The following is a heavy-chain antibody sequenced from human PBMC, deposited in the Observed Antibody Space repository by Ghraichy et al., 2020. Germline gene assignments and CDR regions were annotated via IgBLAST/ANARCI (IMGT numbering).Heavy chain of an antibody. D-gene: IGHD2-21*01. CDR2: IRYDGSNK. CDR1: GFTFSSYG. CDR3: AKDSGIIVVENYFDY. Sequence: GESLNISCAASGFTFSSYGMHWVRQAPGKGLEWVAFIRYDGSNKYYADSVKGRFTISRDNSKNTLYLQMNSLRAEDTAVYYCAKDSGIIVVENYFDYWGQGTLVTVSS. J-gene: IGHJ4*02. V-gene: IGHV3-30*02.